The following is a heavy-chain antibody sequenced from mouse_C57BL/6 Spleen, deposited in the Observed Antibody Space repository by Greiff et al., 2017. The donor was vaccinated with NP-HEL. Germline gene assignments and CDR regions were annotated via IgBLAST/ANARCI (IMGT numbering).Heavy chain of an antibody. CDR2: INPNNGGT. V-gene: IGHV1-26*01. J-gene: IGHJ2*01. CDR3: ARGRVYYCDY. CDR1: GYTFTDYY. Sequence: VQLQQSGPELVKPGASVKISCKASGYTFTDYYMNWVKQSHGKSLEWIGDINPNNGGTSYNQKFKGKATLTVDKSSSTAYMELRSLTSEDSAVYYCARGRVYYCDYWGQGTTLTVSS.